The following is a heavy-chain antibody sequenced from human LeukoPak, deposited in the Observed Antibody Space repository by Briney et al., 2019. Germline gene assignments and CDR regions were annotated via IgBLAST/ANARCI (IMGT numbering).Heavy chain of an antibody. CDR1: GGSLSGYY. V-gene: IGHV4-34*01. CDR3: ARGETGYSYVFDY. D-gene: IGHD5-18*01. CDR2: INHSGST. Sequence: SETLSLTCAVYGGSLSGYYWSWIRQPPGKGLEWIGEINHSGSTNYNPSLKSRVTISVDTSKNQFSLKLSSVTAADTAVYYCARGETGYSYVFDYWGQGTLVTVSS. J-gene: IGHJ4*02.